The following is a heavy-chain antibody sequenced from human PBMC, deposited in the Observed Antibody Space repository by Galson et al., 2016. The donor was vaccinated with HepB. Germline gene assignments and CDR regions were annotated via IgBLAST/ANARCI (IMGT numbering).Heavy chain of an antibody. Sequence: SVKVSCKASGYSFTNYFIHWVRQAPGQGLQWMGIIDPSGGTTTYAQRFQGRVTMTRDTSTSTVYMELSRLRSEDTAIYYCAKTHGDFPYYYYGMDVWGQGTTVTVSS. CDR1: GYSFTNYF. D-gene: IGHD4-17*01. CDR2: IDPSGGTT. J-gene: IGHJ6*02. V-gene: IGHV1-46*01. CDR3: AKTHGDFPYYYYGMDV.